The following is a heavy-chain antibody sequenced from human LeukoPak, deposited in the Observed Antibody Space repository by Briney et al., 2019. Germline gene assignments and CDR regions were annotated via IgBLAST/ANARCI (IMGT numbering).Heavy chain of an antibody. CDR1: GGSISSSSYY. Sequence: SETLSLTCTVSGGSISSSSYYWGWIRQPPGMGLEWIGNIYYSGSTYYNPSLKSRVTISVDTSKNQFSLKLSSVTAADTAVYYCARHSGVMITFGGVIVEGMYVWGQGPTVTVSS. J-gene: IGHJ6*02. CDR3: ARHSGVMITFGGVIVEGMYV. D-gene: IGHD3-16*02. CDR2: IYYSGST. V-gene: IGHV4-39*01.